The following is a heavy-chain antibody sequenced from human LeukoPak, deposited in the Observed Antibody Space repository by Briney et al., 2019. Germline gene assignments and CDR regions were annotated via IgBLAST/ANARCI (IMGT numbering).Heavy chain of an antibody. CDR1: GGSISSYY. CDR2: IYYTGAT. Sequence: SETLSLTCTVSGGSISSYYWSWIRLPPGKGLEWIGNIYYTGATYYDPSLKSQVTISLDTSKNQFSLKLSSVTAADAAVYYCARAGYSYGTGYYFDYWGQGALVTVPS. J-gene: IGHJ4*02. D-gene: IGHD5-18*01. V-gene: IGHV4-59*01. CDR3: ARAGYSYGTGYYFDY.